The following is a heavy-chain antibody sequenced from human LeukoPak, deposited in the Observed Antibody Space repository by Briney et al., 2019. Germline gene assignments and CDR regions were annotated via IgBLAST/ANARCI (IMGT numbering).Heavy chain of an antibody. V-gene: IGHV1-46*01. J-gene: IGHJ5*02. Sequence: ASVKVSCKASRYTVTNFYIQWVRQAPGQGLEWMGIINPSGGSTSYAQKFQGRVTMTRDTSTSTVYMELSSLRSEDTAVYYCARDVTTVTTRWFDPWGQGTLVTVSS. CDR2: INPSGGST. CDR1: RYTVTNFY. CDR3: ARDVTTVTTRWFDP. D-gene: IGHD4-11*01.